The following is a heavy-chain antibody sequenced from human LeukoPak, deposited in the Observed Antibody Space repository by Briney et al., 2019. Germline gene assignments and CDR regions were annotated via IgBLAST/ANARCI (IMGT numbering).Heavy chain of an antibody. CDR1: GFTFSTYW. J-gene: IGHJ4*02. V-gene: IGHV3-72*01. Sequence: PGGSLRLSCAASGFTFSTYWMTWVRQAPGKGLEWVGRTKTKADSYITEYAASVTGRFTISRDDSKSSLYLQMNSLKTEDTAVYYCVKDSPNWTFDYWGQGTLVTVSS. CDR3: VKDSPNWTFDY. CDR2: TKTKADSYIT. D-gene: IGHD3/OR15-3a*01.